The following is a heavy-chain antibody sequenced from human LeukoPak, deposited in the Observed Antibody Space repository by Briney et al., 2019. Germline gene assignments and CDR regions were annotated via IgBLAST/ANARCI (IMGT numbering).Heavy chain of an antibody. CDR1: GGTFSTYA. J-gene: IGHJ4*02. D-gene: IGHD6-6*01. CDR3: ARAAYSSSYAAGY. Sequence: SVKVSCKASGGTFSTYAISWVRQAPGQGLEWMGGIVPVFGTANYAQKFQGRVTITADESTSTAYMELSSLRSEDTAVYYCARAAYSSSYAAGYWGQGTLVTVSS. CDR2: IVPVFGTA. V-gene: IGHV1-69*13.